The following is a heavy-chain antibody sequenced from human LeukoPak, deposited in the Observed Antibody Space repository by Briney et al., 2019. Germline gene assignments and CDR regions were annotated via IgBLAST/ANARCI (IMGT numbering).Heavy chain of an antibody. CDR1: GFDFSTYS. Sequence: GGSLRLSCAASGFDFSTYSMNWVRQAPGKGLEWVSSISGKSDYKYHVDSVKGRFTVSRDNAENSLFLQMNSLRAEDTAVYYCESQRIGATDYWGQGTLVTVSS. D-gene: IGHD3-3*01. V-gene: IGHV3-21*01. CDR3: ESQRIGATDY. CDR2: ISGKSDYK. J-gene: IGHJ4*02.